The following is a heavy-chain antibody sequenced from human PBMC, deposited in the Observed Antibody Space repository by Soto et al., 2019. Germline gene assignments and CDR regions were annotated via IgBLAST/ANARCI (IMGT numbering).Heavy chain of an antibody. CDR2: IWYDGSNK. CDR1: GFTFSRHG. Sequence: QVQLVESGGGVVQPGRSLRLSCAASGFTFSRHGMHWVRQAPGKGLEWVAVIWYDGSNKYYADSVKGRITISRDNSKNTLYLQMNSLRAEDTAVYYCARDEEMATISFFDYWGQGTLVTVSS. CDR3: ARDEEMATISFFDY. V-gene: IGHV3-33*01. D-gene: IGHD5-12*01. J-gene: IGHJ4*02.